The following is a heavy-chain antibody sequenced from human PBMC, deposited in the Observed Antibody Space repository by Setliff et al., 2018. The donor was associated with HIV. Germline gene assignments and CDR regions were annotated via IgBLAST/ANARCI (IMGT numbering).Heavy chain of an antibody. CDR1: GGSFSGYY. J-gene: IGHJ3*02. Sequence: PSETLSLTCAVSGGSFSGYYWNWIRQPPGRGLEWIGEINHSGGTNYNPSLKSRVTISVDTSKNQFSLKLSSVTAADTAVYYCARASVGVTGLYAFDIWGQGTMVTVSS. D-gene: IGHD1-26*01. CDR3: ARASVGVTGLYAFDI. CDR2: INHSGGT. V-gene: IGHV4-34*01.